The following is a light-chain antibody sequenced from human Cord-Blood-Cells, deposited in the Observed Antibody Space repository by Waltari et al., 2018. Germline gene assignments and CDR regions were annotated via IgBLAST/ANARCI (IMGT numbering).Light chain of an antibody. CDR2: AAS. J-gene: IGKJ4*01. CDR1: QGISSY. V-gene: IGKV1-9*01. CDR3: QQLNSYPLT. Sequence: IQLTQSPSSLSASVGDRVTITCRASQGISSYLAWYQQKPGKAPKRLIYAASTLQSGVPSRFSGSGSGTDFTLTISSRQPEDFGTYYCQQLNSYPLTCGGGTKVEIK.